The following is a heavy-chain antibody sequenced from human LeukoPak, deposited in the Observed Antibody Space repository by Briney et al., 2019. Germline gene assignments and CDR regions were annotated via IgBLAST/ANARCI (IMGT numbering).Heavy chain of an antibody. D-gene: IGHD3-22*01. CDR3: ARSASSGYSAGFDY. CDR1: GGTFSSYA. V-gene: IGHV1-69*13. J-gene: IGHJ4*01. Sequence: GASVKVSCKASGGTFSSYAISWVRQAPGQGLEWMGGIIPIFGTANYAQKFQGRVTITADESTSTAYMELSSLRSEDTAVYYCARSASSGYSAGFDYWGHGTLVTVSS. CDR2: IIPIFGTA.